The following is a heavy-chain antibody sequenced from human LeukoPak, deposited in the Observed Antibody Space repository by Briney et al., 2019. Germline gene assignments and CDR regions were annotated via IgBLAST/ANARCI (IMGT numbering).Heavy chain of an antibody. Sequence: GGSLRLSCAASGFTFSDYYMGWIRQAPGKGLEWVSYISSSSGYTKYADSVKGRFTISRDNAKNSLHLQMNSLGAEDTAVYYCASSLTPGDGYNSRPFDYWGQGTLVTVSS. CDR1: GFTFSDYY. CDR3: ASSLTPGDGYNSRPFDY. D-gene: IGHD5-24*01. J-gene: IGHJ4*02. V-gene: IGHV3-11*06. CDR2: ISSSSGYT.